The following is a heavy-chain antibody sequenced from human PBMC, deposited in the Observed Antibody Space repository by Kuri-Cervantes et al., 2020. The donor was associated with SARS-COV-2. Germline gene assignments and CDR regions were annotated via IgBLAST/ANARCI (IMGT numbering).Heavy chain of an antibody. CDR3: ARLPLGSGNNHL. J-gene: IGHJ1*01. CDR2: IYYSGST. Sequence: SETLSLTCTVSGGSISSSSYYWGWIRQPPGKGLEWIGSIYYSGSTYYNPYLKSRVTISVDTSKNQFSLKLTSVTAADTAVYYCARLPLGSGNNHLWGQGTLVTVSS. CDR1: GGSISSSSYY. D-gene: IGHD3-10*01. V-gene: IGHV4-39*07.